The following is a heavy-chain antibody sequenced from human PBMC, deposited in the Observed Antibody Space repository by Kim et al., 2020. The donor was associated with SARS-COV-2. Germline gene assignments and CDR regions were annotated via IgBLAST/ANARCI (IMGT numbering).Heavy chain of an antibody. Sequence: TNYNPSLKSRVTISVDTSKNQCSLKLSSVTAADTAVYYCARWAAGKGLDPWGQGTLVTVSS. D-gene: IGHD6-13*01. CDR3: ARWAAGKGLDP. J-gene: IGHJ5*02. CDR2: T. V-gene: IGHV4-59*01.